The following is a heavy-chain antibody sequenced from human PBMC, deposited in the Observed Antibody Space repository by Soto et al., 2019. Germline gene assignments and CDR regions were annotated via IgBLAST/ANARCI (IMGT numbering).Heavy chain of an antibody. CDR3: AREEAGYSSSWFDY. V-gene: IGHV1-69*04. Sequence: KVSCKASGGTFSSYTISWVRQAPGQGLEWMGRIIPILGIANYAQKFQGRVTITADKSTSTAYMELSSLRSEDTAVYYCAREEAGYSSSWFDYWGQGTLVTVSS. CDR1: GGTFSSYT. J-gene: IGHJ4*02. CDR2: IIPILGIA. D-gene: IGHD6-13*01.